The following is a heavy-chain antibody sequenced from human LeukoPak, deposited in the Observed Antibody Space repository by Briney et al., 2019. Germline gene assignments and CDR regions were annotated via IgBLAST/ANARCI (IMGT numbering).Heavy chain of an antibody. CDR3: ARVVVASFGTDWFDP. D-gene: IGHD2-15*01. CDR2: IYYSGST. Sequence: SQTLSLTCTVSGGSISSGDYYWSWLRQPPGKGLEWIVYIYYSGSTYYNPSLKSRVTISVDTSKNQFSLKLSSVTAADTAVYYCARVVVASFGTDWFDPWGQGTLVTVSS. V-gene: IGHV4-30-4*01. CDR1: GGSISSGDYY. J-gene: IGHJ5*02.